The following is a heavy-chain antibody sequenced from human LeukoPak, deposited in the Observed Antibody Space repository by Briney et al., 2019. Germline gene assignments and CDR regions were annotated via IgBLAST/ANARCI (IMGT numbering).Heavy chain of an antibody. D-gene: IGHD3-3*01. CDR1: GFTFSSYS. J-gene: IGHJ3*02. V-gene: IGHV3-48*04. CDR2: ISSSSSTI. CDR3: ARDYDFWSGYFDI. Sequence: GGSLRLSCAASGFTFSSYSMNWVREAPGKGLEWGSYISSSSSTICYADSVKGRFTISRDNAKNSLYLQMNSLRAEDTAVYYCARDYDFWSGYFDIWGQGTMVTVSS.